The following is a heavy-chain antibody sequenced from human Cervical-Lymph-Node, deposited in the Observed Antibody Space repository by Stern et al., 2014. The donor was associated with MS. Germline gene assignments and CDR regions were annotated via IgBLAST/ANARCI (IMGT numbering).Heavy chain of an antibody. D-gene: IGHD3-10*01. CDR3: ALGGFGHYFEY. J-gene: IGHJ4*02. V-gene: IGHV1-69*01. CDR1: GGTFSNYD. CDR2: IIPIIEPP. Sequence: VQLVESGAEVKKPGSSVKVSCRASGGTFSNYDISWVRQAPGQGLEWMGGIIPIIEPPNYAQKFQGRVTITADDSTSTAYMELSSLRSDDTAVYYCALGGFGHYFEYWGQGTLVTVSS.